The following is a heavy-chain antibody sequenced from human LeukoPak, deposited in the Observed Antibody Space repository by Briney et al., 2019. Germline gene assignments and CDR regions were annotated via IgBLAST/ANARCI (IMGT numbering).Heavy chain of an antibody. Sequence: GRSLRLSCAASGFTFSSYAMHWVRQAPGKGLEWVAVISYGGSNKYYADSVKGRFTISRDNSKNTLYLQMNSLRAEDTAVYYCATLRGYSSKDAFDIWGQGTMVTVSS. CDR3: ATLRGYSSKDAFDI. J-gene: IGHJ3*02. V-gene: IGHV3-30*04. D-gene: IGHD5-18*01. CDR1: GFTFSSYA. CDR2: ISYGGSNK.